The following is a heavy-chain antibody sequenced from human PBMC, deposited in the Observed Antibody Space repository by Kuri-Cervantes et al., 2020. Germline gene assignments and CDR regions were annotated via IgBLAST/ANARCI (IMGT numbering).Heavy chain of an antibody. D-gene: IGHD2-15*01. CDR1: GFTFSSYA. CDR2: ITISDGIT. Sequence: GESLKISCAASGFTFSSYAMSWVRQAPGKGLEWVSGITISDGITYYVDSVKGRFTISIDNSKNTLYLQMNSLRAEDTAVYYCATDLRYCSGGTCYGILDCWGQGTLVTVSS. V-gene: IGHV3-23*01. J-gene: IGHJ4*02. CDR3: ATDLRYCSGGTCYGILDC.